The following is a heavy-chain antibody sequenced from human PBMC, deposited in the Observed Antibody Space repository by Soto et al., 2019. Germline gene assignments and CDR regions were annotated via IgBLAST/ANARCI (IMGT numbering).Heavy chain of an antibody. CDR1: GGSLSPYY. J-gene: IGHJ6*02. CDR2: INHSVST. D-gene: IGHD6-13*01. CDR3: ARLKGAAGYYYYYGMDV. V-gene: IGHV4-34*01. Sequence: PSEALSVIRAVYGGSLSPYYSIWIRQPLGKELVWIGEINHSVSTNYKPSLNSRVTISVXXXXXXVXLXLXXVSSAXQALYYCARLKGAAGYYYYYGMDVWGQGTTVT.